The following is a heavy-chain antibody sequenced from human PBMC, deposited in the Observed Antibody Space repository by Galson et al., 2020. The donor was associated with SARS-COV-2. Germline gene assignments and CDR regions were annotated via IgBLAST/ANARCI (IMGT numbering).Heavy chain of an antibody. CDR3: AKDLVRGIGYMDV. D-gene: IGHD3-10*01. CDR1: GFTFSRYG. V-gene: IGHV3-23*01. CDR2: TSATT. J-gene: IGHJ6*03. Sequence: GESLKISCAASGFTFSRYGMSWVRQAPGQGLDWVATTSATTYYADSVKGRFTISRDASKNMLYLQMNGLRGEDTAVYYCAKDLVRGIGYMDVWGSGTTVTISS.